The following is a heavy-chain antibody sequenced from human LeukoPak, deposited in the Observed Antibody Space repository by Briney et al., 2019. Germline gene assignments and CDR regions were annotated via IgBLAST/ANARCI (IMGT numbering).Heavy chain of an antibody. J-gene: IGHJ4*02. CDR2: IDSDGTGA. CDR3: VRGGFNGD. D-gene: IGHD2-8*01. CDR1: GFTFRSDR. Sequence: AGGSLRLSCTASGFTFRSDRIHWVRQVPGKGLVWVSRIDSDGTGALYADAVEGRFTISRDNAKNTLYLQMNSLRAEDTAIYYCVRGGFNGDWGQGTLVTVSS. V-gene: IGHV3-74*03.